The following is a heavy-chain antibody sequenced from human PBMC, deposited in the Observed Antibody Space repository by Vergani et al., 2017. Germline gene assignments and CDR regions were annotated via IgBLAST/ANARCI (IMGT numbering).Heavy chain of an antibody. CDR1: GYTFTSYY. CDR3: ARDASARSSQPHYYYYYMDV. V-gene: IGHV1-46*01. D-gene: IGHD2-2*01. J-gene: IGHJ6*03. CDR2: INPSGGST. Sequence: QVQLVQSGAEVKKPGASVKVSCKASGYTFTSYYMHWVRQAPGQGLEWMGIINPSGGSTSYAQKFQGRVTMTRDTSTSTVYMELSSLRSEDTAVHYCARDASARSSQPHYYYYYMDVWGKGTTVTVSS.